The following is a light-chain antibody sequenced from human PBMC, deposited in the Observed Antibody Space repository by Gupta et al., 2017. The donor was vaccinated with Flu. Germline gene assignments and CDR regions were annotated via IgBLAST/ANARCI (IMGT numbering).Light chain of an antibody. J-gene: IGLJ2*01. CDR3: SSPTTTSALV. V-gene: IGLV2-14*01. CDR1: SSDVGGFHF. Sequence: QSAQAQPASVSGSPGQSITISCTGTSSDVGGFHFVSWSQHHPAQAPNILLYEVTNRPSGVSYRFSGSKSGNTASLTISGLQPEDEAHYYCSSPTTTSALVFGGGTKLTVL. CDR2: EVT.